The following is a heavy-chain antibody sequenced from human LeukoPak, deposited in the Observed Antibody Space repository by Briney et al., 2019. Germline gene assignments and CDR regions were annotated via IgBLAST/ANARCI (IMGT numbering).Heavy chain of an antibody. V-gene: IGHV1-18*01. CDR1: GYTFTSYG. J-gene: IGHJ4*02. Sequence: ASVKVSCKASGYTFTSYGISWVRQAPGQGLEWMGWISAYNGNTNYAQKLQGRVTMTTDTSTSTAYMELRSLRSDDTAVYYCARESRGSGSYYLDYWGQGALVTVSS. CDR2: ISAYNGNT. CDR3: ARESRGSGSYYLDY. D-gene: IGHD3-10*01.